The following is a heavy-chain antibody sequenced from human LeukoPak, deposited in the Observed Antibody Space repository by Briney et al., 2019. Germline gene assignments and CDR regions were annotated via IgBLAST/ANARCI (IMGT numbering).Heavy chain of an antibody. Sequence: GGSLRLSCAASGFTFSSYGMHWVRQAPGKGLVGFSRINSDGSSTSYADSVKVRFTISRDSSKNTLFLQRNRLRPEDAAVYYCAKAPVTTCRGAFCYPFDYWGLGTLVTV. CDR2: INSDGSST. CDR3: AKAPVTTCRGAFCYPFDY. D-gene: IGHD2-15*01. CDR1: GFTFSSYG. J-gene: IGHJ4*02. V-gene: IGHV3-74*01.